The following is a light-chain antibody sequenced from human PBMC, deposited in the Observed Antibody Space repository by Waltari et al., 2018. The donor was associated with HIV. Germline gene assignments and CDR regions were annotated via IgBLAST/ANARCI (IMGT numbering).Light chain of an antibody. CDR1: QSVRTY. J-gene: IGKJ1*01. CDR3: QQYDIWPPWT. CDR2: GAS. Sequence: EIVMTQTPATVSVSPGDRATLSCRASQSVRTYLAWYQQTPAQGPRLLIYGASTRATGVPARFSATGSGTDFTLTISSLQPEDFAVYYCQQYDIWPPWTFGQGTKVEIK. V-gene: IGKV3-15*01.